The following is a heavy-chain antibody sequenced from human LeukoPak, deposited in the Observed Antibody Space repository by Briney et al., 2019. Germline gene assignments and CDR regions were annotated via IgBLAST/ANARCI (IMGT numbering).Heavy chain of an antibody. V-gene: IGHV3-23*01. CDR3: VTKRFDRYCSGGSCYYFDY. D-gene: IGHD2-15*01. CDR1: GFTFSSYA. CDR2: ISGSGGST. Sequence: GGSLRLSCAASGFTFSSYAMSWVRQAPGKGLEWVSAISGSGGSTYYADSVKGRFTISRDNSKNTLYLQMNSLRAEDTAVYYCVTKRFDRYCSGGSCYYFDYWGQGTLVTVSS. J-gene: IGHJ4*02.